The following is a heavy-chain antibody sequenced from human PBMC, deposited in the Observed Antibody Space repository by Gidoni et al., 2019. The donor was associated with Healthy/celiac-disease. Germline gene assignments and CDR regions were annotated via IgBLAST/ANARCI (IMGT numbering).Heavy chain of an antibody. V-gene: IGHV4-30-2*04. D-gene: IGHD3-10*01. Sequence: RVTISVDTSKNQFSLKLSSVTAADTAVYYCARERVINYWYFDLWGRGTLVTVSS. CDR3: ARERVINYWYFDL. J-gene: IGHJ2*01.